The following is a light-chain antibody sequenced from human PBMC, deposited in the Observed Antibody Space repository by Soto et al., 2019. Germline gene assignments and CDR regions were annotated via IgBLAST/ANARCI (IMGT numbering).Light chain of an antibody. Sequence: QPVLTQSPSASASLGAAVKLTCTLSSGHSSYAIAWHQKQPGKRPRYLMDLNNDGSHTKGDGIPDRVSGSSSGADRFLIISSLQSEDEADYYCQTWGTGFQLFGGGTKVTVL. CDR1: SGHSSYA. V-gene: IGLV4-69*01. CDR2: LNNDGSH. J-gene: IGLJ3*02. CDR3: QTWGTGFQL.